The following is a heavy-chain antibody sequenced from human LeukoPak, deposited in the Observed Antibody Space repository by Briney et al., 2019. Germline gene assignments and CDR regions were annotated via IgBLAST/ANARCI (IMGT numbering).Heavy chain of an antibody. J-gene: IGHJ4*02. CDR3: AKDLGMATVYYFDY. D-gene: IGHD5-24*01. Sequence: PGGSLRLSCAASGFTFSSYSMNWVRQAPGKGLEWVSSISSSSSYIYYADSVKGRFTISRDNAKNSLYLQMNSLRAEDTAVYYCAKDLGMATVYYFDYWGQGTLVTVSS. CDR1: GFTFSSYS. CDR2: ISSSSSYI. V-gene: IGHV3-21*01.